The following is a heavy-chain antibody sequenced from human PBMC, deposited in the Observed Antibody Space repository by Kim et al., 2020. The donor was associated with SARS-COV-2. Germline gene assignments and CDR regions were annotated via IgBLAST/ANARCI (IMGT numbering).Heavy chain of an antibody. CDR2: IKPDGSEK. CDR3: ARDGSSIDY. V-gene: IGHV3-7*01. Sequence: GGSLRLSCAMSGFTFSSYWMTWVRQAPGKGLEWVANIKPDGSEKYYVDSVKGRFTISRDNAKNSLYLQMNSLRVEDTAVYYCARDGSSIDYWGQGSLVTVSS. CDR1: GFTFSSYW. D-gene: IGHD2-2*01. J-gene: IGHJ4*02.